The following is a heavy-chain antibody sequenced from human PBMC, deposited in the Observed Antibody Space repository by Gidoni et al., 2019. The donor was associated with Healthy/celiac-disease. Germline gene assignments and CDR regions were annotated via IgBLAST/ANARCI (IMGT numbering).Heavy chain of an antibody. CDR3: ARDSLEGGYCSGGSCYSAHDAFDI. CDR1: GFTFSSYG. CDR2: IWYDGSNK. D-gene: IGHD2-15*01. Sequence: QVQLVESGGGVVQPGRSLRLSCAASGFTFSSYGMHWVRQSPGKGVEWVAVIWYDGSNKYYADSVKGRFTISRDKSKNTLYLQMNSLRAEDTAVYYCARDSLEGGYCSGGSCYSAHDAFDIWGQGTMVTVSS. J-gene: IGHJ3*02. V-gene: IGHV3-33*01.